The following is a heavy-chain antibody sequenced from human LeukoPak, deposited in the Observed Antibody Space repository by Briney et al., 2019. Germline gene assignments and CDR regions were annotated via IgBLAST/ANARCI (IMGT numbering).Heavy chain of an antibody. V-gene: IGHV3-23*01. CDR1: GFTFSSYA. CDR3: ARDSGFSGAQRGEF. D-gene: IGHD3-10*01. Sequence: AGGSLRLSCAASGFTFSSYAMSWVRQAPGKGLEWVSAISGSGGSTYYADSVKGRFTISRDNSKNTLYLQMNSLRADDTAVYYCARDSGFSGAQRGEFWGQGTLVTVSS. CDR2: ISGSGGST. J-gene: IGHJ4*02.